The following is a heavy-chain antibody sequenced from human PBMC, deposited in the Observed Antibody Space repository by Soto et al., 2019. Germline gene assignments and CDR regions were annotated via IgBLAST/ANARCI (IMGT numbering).Heavy chain of an antibody. D-gene: IGHD3-16*01. CDR1: GFTFRSYV. J-gene: IGHJ4*02. Sequence: QVQLVESGGGVVQPGTSLRLSCVGSGFTFRSYVIHWVRQAPGKGLEWVALTSYDGSNNFYGDSVKGRFTISRDNSRNTVELQIDSLRLEDTALYYCARWGKTGGLDVWGQGTLVSVSS. V-gene: IGHV3-33*05. CDR3: ARWGKTGGLDV. CDR2: TSYDGSNN.